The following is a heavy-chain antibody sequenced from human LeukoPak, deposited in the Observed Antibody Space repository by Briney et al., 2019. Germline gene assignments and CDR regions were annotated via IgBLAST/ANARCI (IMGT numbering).Heavy chain of an antibody. V-gene: IGHV4-59*11. Sequence: SETLSLTCTVSGGSISSHYWSWIRQPPGKGLEWIGYIYYSGSTNYNPSLKSRVTISVDTSKNQFSLKLSSVTAADTAVYYCASRPDIVVVPAAMVLSGRENWFDPWGQGTLVTVSS. CDR1: GGSISSHY. J-gene: IGHJ5*02. CDR3: ASRPDIVVVPAAMVLSGRENWFDP. D-gene: IGHD2-2*01. CDR2: IYYSGST.